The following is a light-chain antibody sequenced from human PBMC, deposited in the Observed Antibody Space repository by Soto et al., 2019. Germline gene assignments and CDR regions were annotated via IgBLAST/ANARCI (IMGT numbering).Light chain of an antibody. Sequence: EIVLTQSPATLSLSPGERATLSCRASQSVSRQLAWYQQKPGQAPRLLIYGASNRATGIPARFSGSGSGTDFTLTISSLEPEDFAVYYCQQRNNWPPVTFGGGTKVEIK. J-gene: IGKJ4*01. CDR3: QQRNNWPPVT. CDR2: GAS. CDR1: QSVSRQ. V-gene: IGKV3-11*01.